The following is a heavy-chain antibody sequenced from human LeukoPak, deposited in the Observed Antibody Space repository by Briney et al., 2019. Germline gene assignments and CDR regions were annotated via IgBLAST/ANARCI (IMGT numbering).Heavy chain of an antibody. D-gene: IGHD3-22*01. CDR2: VYHSGST. CDR1: GYSISSGFY. V-gene: IGHV4-38-2*02. CDR3: ARLGAYYYDSSGYYYNRYFDY. J-gene: IGHJ4*02. Sequence: SETLSLTCTVSGYSISSGFYWGWIRQSPGKGLEWIGSVYHSGSTYYNPSLKSPVTISVDTSKNQFSLELSSVTAADTAVYYCARLGAYYYDSSGYYYNRYFDYWGQGILGTVSS.